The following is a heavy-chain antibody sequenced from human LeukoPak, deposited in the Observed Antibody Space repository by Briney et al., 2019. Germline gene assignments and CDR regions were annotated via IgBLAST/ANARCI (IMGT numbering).Heavy chain of an antibody. CDR2: MYYTGST. CDR1: GGSFSRYY. Sequence: SETLSLTCTVSGGSFSRYYWSWIRQPPGKGLEWIGYMYYTGSTNYNPSLKSRVTMSVDTSKNQFSLNLSSVTAADTAVYFCARHKSDSSGYYPFDYWGQGTLVTVSS. V-gene: IGHV4-59*01. CDR3: ARHKSDSSGYYPFDY. D-gene: IGHD3-22*01. J-gene: IGHJ4*02.